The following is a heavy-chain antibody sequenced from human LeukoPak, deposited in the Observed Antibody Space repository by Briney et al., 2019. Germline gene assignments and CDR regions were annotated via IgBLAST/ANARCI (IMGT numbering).Heavy chain of an antibody. V-gene: IGHV3-23*01. Sequence: PGGSLRLSCAASGFPFSRYAMSWVRQATGKGLEWVSAISGIGGSTYYPQSAKGRFTISRDNSKNPLHLQMNSLRAEGTAVYYCAKVPFNWTDVRGLDENVFDIWGQGTMVTVSS. D-gene: IGHD1-20*01. CDR2: ISGIGGST. CDR1: GFPFSRYA. CDR3: AKVPFNWTDVRGLDENVFDI. J-gene: IGHJ3*02.